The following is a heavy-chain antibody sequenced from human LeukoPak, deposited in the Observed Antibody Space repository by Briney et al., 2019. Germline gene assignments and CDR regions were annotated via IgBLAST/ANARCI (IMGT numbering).Heavy chain of an antibody. D-gene: IGHD3-9*01. J-gene: IGHJ4*02. Sequence: SETLSLTCTVSGGSISSGDYYWSWIRQPPGKGLEWIGYIYYSGSTHYSPSLKSRVTISVDTSKNQFSLKLSSVTAADTAVYYCARTRNQVYDILTGYYGYYFDYWGQGTLVTVSS. V-gene: IGHV4-30-4*08. CDR1: GGSISSGDYY. CDR3: ARTRNQVYDILTGYYGYYFDY. CDR2: IYYSGST.